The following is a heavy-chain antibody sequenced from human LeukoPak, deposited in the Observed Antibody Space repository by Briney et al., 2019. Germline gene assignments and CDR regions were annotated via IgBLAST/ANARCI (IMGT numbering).Heavy chain of an antibody. CDR2: IYTSGST. CDR3: ASGGYSYGHDY. V-gene: IGHV4-61*02. CDR1: GGSISSSSYY. Sequence: SETLSLTCTVSGGSISSSSYYWSWIRQPAGKGLEWIGRIYTSGSTNYNPSLKSRVTISVDTSKNQFSLKLSSVTAADTAVYYCASGGYSYGHDYWGQGTLVTVSS. D-gene: IGHD5-18*01. J-gene: IGHJ4*02.